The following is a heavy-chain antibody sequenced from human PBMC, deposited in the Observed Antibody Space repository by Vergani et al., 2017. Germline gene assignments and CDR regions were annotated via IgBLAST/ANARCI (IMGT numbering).Heavy chain of an antibody. Sequence: QVQLVQSGAEVKKPGASVKVSCKASGYTFTSYAMHWVRQAPGQRLEWMGWINAGNGNTKYSQKFQGRVTITRDTSISTAYMELSSLRSEDTAVYYCARGQRSSWKHNWFDPWGQGTLVTVSS. CDR3: ARGQRSSWKHNWFDP. J-gene: IGHJ5*02. D-gene: IGHD6-13*01. CDR1: GYTFTSYA. CDR2: INAGNGNT. V-gene: IGHV1-3*01.